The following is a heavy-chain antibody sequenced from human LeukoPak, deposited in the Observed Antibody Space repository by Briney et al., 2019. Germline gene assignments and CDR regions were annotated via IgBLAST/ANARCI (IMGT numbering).Heavy chain of an antibody. D-gene: IGHD3-10*01. Sequence: SETLSLTCTVSGVSVSSSDSYWVWVRQPPGKGLEWVGYVSYSGSTNYNPSLKSRVTISVDTSTNQFSLKLSSVTAADTAVYYCARNVGGLRGFEYWGQGTLVTVSS. CDR2: VSYSGST. V-gene: IGHV4-61*08. CDR3: ARNVGGLRGFEY. J-gene: IGHJ4*02. CDR1: GVSVSSSDSY.